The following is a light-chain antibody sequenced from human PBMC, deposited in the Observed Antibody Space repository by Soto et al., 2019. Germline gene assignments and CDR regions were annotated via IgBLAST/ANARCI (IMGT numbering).Light chain of an antibody. CDR2: ADN. CDR3: GSWESSVSAYV. CDR1: RSNIGGTS. V-gene: IGLV1-51*01. Sequence: QSVLTQPPSVCAAPGQKVTISCFGTRSNIGGTSVSSYRQLTGTDPKLFNYADNTVPSGIPDPFSGSKPGTSATLGIPGFQTGDEADYYCGSWESSVSAYVFGTGTKAPS. J-gene: IGLJ1*01.